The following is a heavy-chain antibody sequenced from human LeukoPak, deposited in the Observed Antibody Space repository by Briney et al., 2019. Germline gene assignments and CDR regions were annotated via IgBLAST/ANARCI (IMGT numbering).Heavy chain of an antibody. J-gene: IGHJ5*02. CDR3: ARGTLNDFWSST. CDR2: ISAYNGNT. Sequence: GASVKVSCKASGGTFSSYAISWVRQAPGQGLEWMGWISAYNGNTNYAQNLQGRVTMTTDTSTSTAYMELRSLRSDDTAVYYCARGTLNDFWSSTWGQGTLVTVSS. V-gene: IGHV1-18*01. D-gene: IGHD3-3*01. CDR1: GGTFSSYA.